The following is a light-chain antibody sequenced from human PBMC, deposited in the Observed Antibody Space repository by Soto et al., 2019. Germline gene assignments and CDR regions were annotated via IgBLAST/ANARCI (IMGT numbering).Light chain of an antibody. J-gene: IGLJ2*01. V-gene: IGLV2-14*01. CDR1: SSDVGAYDY. CDR3: SSYTSTNTLV. CDR2: DVS. Sequence: QSALTQPASVSGSPGQSVTISCTGTSSDVGAYDYVSWYQQHPRKAPKLMIYDVSDRPSEVPNRFSGSKSGNTASLTISGLQAEDEADYYCSSYTSTNTLVFGGGTKLTVL.